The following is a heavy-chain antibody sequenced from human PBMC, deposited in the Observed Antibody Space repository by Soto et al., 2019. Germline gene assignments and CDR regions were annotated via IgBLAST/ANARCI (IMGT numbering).Heavy chain of an antibody. Sequence: GWSLRLSCAASGFTFSSYWMSWVRQAPGKGLEWVANIKQDGSEKYYVDSVKGRFTISRDNAKNSLYLQMNSLRAEDTAVYYCPTHSAIQLWPNWFAPWGQGTLVTVS. CDR1: GFTFSSYW. CDR3: PTHSAIQLWPNWFAP. CDR2: IKQDGSEK. D-gene: IGHD5-18*01. J-gene: IGHJ5*02. V-gene: IGHV3-7*03.